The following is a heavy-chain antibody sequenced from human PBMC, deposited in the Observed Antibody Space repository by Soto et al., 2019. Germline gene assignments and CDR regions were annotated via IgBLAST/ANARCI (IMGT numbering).Heavy chain of an antibody. D-gene: IGHD2-2*01. CDR1: GGSISSGGYY. V-gene: IGHV4-39*01. Sequence: PSETLSLTCTVSGGSISSGGYYWGWIRQPPGKGLEWIGSIYYSGSTYYNPSLKSRVTISVDTSKNQFSLKLSSVTAADTPVYYCFTSNCFDPWGRGTLVTVS. J-gene: IGHJ5*02. CDR2: IYYSGST. CDR3: FTSNCFDP.